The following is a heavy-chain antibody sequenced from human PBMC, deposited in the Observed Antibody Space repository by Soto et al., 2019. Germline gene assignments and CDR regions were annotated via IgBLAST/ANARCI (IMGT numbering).Heavy chain of an antibody. Sequence: GGSLRLSCAVSGFTFSSYSMSWFRQAPGKGLEWVSTLSESGSNTYYADSVKGRFTITSDNSKNTLYVQMNSLRAEDTAVYYCVKMRDGYSFLDNWGQGILVTVSS. CDR3: VKMRDGYSFLDN. CDR2: LSESGSNT. D-gene: IGHD4-4*01. CDR1: GFTFSSYS. V-gene: IGHV3-23*01. J-gene: IGHJ4*02.